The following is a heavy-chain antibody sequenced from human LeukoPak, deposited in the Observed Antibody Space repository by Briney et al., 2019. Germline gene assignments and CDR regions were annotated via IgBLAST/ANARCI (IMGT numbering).Heavy chain of an antibody. Sequence: PGGSRRLSCAASGFTFRDYTMNRVRQAPGKGLEWVSAISKSGTYIKYADSVKGRFTVSRDNAKDSLFLQMNSLRVEDTAVYYCAREVVIVVEPAANTIDYWGQGTRVTVSS. J-gene: IGHJ4*02. V-gene: IGHV3-21*01. CDR2: ISKSGTYI. D-gene: IGHD2-2*01. CDR3: AREVVIVVEPAANTIDY. CDR1: GFTFRDYT.